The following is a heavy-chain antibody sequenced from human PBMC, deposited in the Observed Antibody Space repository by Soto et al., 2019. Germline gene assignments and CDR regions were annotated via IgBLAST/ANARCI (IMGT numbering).Heavy chain of an antibody. CDR2: ISSGCNYI. V-gene: IGHV3-21*01. Sequence: EVQLVESGGGLVKPGGSLRLSCVASGFTFSNYNMNWVRQAPGKGLEWVSSISSGCNYIVYADSMKGRFTISRDNAKNSLYLEMSSLRVEDTAVYFCARNDEGGSRLWGQGTLVTVSS. D-gene: IGHD2-2*01. J-gene: IGHJ4*02. CDR3: ARNDEGGSRL. CDR1: GFTFSNYN.